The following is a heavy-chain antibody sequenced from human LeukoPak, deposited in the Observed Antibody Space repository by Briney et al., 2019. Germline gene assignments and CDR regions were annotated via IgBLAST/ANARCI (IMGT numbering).Heavy chain of an antibody. CDR2: IRYDGSNK. CDR3: ATPFNGDYVNNY. D-gene: IGHD4-17*01. Sequence: GGSLRLSCAASGFTFSNYGMHWGRQAPGKGLEWVAFIRYDGSNKYYADSVKGRFTISRDNSKNTLYLQMNSLRAEDTAVYYCATPFNGDYVNNYWGQGTLVTVSS. V-gene: IGHV3-30*02. CDR1: GFTFSNYG. J-gene: IGHJ4*02.